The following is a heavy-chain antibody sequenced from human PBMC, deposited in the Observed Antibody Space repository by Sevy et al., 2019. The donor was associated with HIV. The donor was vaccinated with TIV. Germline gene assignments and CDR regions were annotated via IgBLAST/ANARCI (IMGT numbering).Heavy chain of an antibody. D-gene: IGHD1-1*01. J-gene: IGHJ6*02. CDR2: ISTSSNYI. Sequence: GGSLRLSCTASGFTFSDYYMSWIRQAPGKGLEWVSDISTSSNYINYADSLKGRVTISRDNAKKSLYLQMNSLRAEDTAIYFCAKRGGQYDLGMDVWGQGTTVTVSS. CDR1: GFTFSDYY. V-gene: IGHV3-11*06. CDR3: AKRGGQYDLGMDV.